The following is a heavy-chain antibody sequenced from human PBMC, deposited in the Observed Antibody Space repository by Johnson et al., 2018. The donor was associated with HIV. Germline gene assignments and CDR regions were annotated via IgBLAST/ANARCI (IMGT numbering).Heavy chain of an antibody. CDR3: VKDGGANWYHAFDI. CDR2: IRYDGSNE. V-gene: IGHV3-30*02. J-gene: IGHJ3*02. CDR1: GFTFSSYG. Sequence: VQLVESGGGVVQPGGSLRLSCAASGFTFSSYGMHWVRQAPGKGLEWVTFIRYDGSNEYYADSVKGRFTISRDKSKNTLYLQMNSLRAEDTAVYYCVKDGGANWYHAFDIWGQGTMVTVSS. D-gene: IGHD1-1*01.